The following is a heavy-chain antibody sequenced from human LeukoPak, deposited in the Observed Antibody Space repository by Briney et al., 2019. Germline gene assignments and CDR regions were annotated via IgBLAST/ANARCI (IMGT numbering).Heavy chain of an antibody. D-gene: IGHD6-19*01. V-gene: IGHV3-20*04. CDR2: INWNGGST. CDR3: ARESQDHIAVAGNVPDY. CDR1: GFTFSSYA. J-gene: IGHJ4*02. Sequence: GGPLRLSCAASGFTFSSYAMSWVRQAPGKGLEWVSGINWNGGSTGYADSVKGRFTISRDNAKNSLYLQMNSLRAEDTALYYCARESQDHIAVAGNVPDYWGQGTLVTVSS.